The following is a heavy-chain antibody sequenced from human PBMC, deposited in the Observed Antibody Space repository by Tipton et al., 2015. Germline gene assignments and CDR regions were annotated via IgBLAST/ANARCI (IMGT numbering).Heavy chain of an antibody. J-gene: IGHJ4*02. V-gene: IGHV4-59*01. CDR1: GGSISSYY. CDR2: IYYSGST. Sequence: TLSLTCTVSGGSISSYYWSWIRQPPGKGLEWIGYIYYSGSTNYNPSLKSRVTISVDTSKNQFSLKLSSVTAADTAVYYCARVNDFWSGWVDYWGQGTLVTVSS. CDR3: ARVNDFWSGWVDY. D-gene: IGHD3-3*01.